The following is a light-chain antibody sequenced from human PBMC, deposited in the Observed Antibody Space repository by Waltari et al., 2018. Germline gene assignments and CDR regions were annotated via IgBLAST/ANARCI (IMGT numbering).Light chain of an antibody. CDR1: QTLLHSNGYNY. Sequence: IGMTQFPLSLTVTSGEPGSIACRSSQTLLHSNGYNYLDWYLQKPGQSPQLLIYLGSNRASGVPDRFSGSGSGTDFTLKISRVEAEDVGVYYCMQALQTPPYTFGQGTKLEIK. CDR3: MQALQTPPYT. CDR2: LGS. V-gene: IGKV2-28*01. J-gene: IGKJ2*01.